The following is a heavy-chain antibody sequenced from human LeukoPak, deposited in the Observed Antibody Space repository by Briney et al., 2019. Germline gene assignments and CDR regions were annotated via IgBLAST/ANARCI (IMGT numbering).Heavy chain of an antibody. D-gene: IGHD3-10*01. J-gene: IGHJ4*02. V-gene: IGHV3-30*18. CDR2: ISYDGSNK. Sequence: GGSLRLSCAASGFTFRSCGMHWVRQAPGKGLEWVAVISYDGSNKYYADSVKGRFTISRDNSKNTLYLQMNSLRAEDTAVYYCAKEFRKLPAYGSGSYQDYWGQGTLVTVSS. CDR1: GFTFRSCG. CDR3: AKEFRKLPAYGSGSYQDY.